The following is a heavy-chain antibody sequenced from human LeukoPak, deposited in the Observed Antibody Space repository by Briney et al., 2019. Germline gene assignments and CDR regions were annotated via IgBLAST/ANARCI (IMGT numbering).Heavy chain of an antibody. Sequence: VASVKVSCKASGYTFTSYAMNWVRQAPGRGLEWMGWINTNTGNPTYAQGFTGRFVFSLDTSVSTAYLQISSLKAEDTAVYYCARGAPAAYCGGDCYPFLFDYWGQGTLVTVSS. J-gene: IGHJ4*02. CDR2: INTNTGNP. CDR3: ARGAPAAYCGGDCYPFLFDY. D-gene: IGHD2-21*02. V-gene: IGHV7-4-1*02. CDR1: GYTFTSYA.